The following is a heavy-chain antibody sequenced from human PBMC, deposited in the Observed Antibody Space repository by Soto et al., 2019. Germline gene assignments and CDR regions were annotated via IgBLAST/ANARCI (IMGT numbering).Heavy chain of an antibody. Sequence: SETLSLTCTVSGGSISSYYWSWIRQPPGKGLEWIGYIYYSGSTNYNPSLKSRVTISVDTSKNQFSLKLSSVTAADTAVYYCARAGPISGFPLRPLYGLDVWGQGTTVTVSS. J-gene: IGHJ6*02. CDR2: IYYSGST. V-gene: IGHV4-59*01. CDR1: GGSISSYY. CDR3: ARAGPISGFPLRPLYGLDV. D-gene: IGHD4-17*01.